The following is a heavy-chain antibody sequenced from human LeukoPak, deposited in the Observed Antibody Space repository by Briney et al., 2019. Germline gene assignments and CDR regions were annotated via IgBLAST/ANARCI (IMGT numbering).Heavy chain of an antibody. CDR2: INHSGST. CDR1: GGSFSGYY. CDR3: ARVSRVYYGSGSYDY. V-gene: IGHV4-34*01. D-gene: IGHD3-10*01. Sequence: SETLSLTCAVYGGSFSGYYWSWIRQPPGKGLEWIGEINHSGSTNYNPSLKSRVTISVDTSKNQFSLKLSSVTAADTAVYYCARVSRVYYGSGSYDYWGQGTLVTVSS. J-gene: IGHJ4*02.